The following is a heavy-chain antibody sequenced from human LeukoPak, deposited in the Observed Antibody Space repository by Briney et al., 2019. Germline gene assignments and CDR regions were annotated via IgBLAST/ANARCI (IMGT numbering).Heavy chain of an antibody. J-gene: IGHJ5*02. V-gene: IGHV4-59*08. CDR3: ARLPTGYPNWFDP. CDR2: IYYSGST. D-gene: IGHD3-9*01. Sequence: SETLSLTCTVSGGSISSYYWSWIRQPPGKGLEWIGYIYYSGSTYYNPSLKSRVTISVDTSKNQFFLKLSSVTAADTAVYYCARLPTGYPNWFDPWGQGSLVTVSS. CDR1: GGSISSYY.